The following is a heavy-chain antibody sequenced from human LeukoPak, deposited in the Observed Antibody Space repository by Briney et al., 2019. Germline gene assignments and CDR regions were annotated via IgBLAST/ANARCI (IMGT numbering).Heavy chain of an antibody. V-gene: IGHV4-34*01. Sequence: SETLSLTCAVYGGSFSGYYWSWIRQPPGKGLEWIGEINHSGSTNYNPSLKSRVTISVDTSKNQFSLKLSSVTAADTAEYYCARDTYDSSGYYSHRGYYGMDVWGQGTTVTVSS. CDR1: GGSFSGYY. D-gene: IGHD3-22*01. CDR3: ARDTYDSSGYYSHRGYYGMDV. J-gene: IGHJ6*02. CDR2: INHSGST.